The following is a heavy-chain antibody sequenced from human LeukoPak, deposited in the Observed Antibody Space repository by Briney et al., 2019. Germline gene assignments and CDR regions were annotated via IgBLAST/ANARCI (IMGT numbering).Heavy chain of an antibody. CDR1: GFTFSTYA. CDR2: ISGDGGST. CDR3: AKGGQNYDFWRFDY. J-gene: IGHJ4*02. V-gene: IGHV3-23*01. D-gene: IGHD3-3*01. Sequence: GGSLRLSSAGSGFTFSTYAMSWVRQAPGKGRQWASCISGDGGSTYFADSVKVRLTISRDNSKSTLYLQMNRLRANDTAVYYCAKGGQNYDFWRFDYWGQGTVVTVSS.